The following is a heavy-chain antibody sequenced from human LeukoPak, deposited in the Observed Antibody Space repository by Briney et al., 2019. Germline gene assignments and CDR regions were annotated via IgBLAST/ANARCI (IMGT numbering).Heavy chain of an antibody. D-gene: IGHD3-22*01. CDR1: GYSFTSYW. CDR3: ARLYDSSGYYYAFDI. V-gene: IGHV5-51*01. CDR2: IYPGDSDT. J-gene: IGHJ3*02. Sequence: GASLKISCKGSGYSFTSYWIGWVRQLPGKGLEWMGIIYPGDSDTRYSPSFQGQVTISADKSISTAYLQWSSLKASDTAMYYCARLYDSSGYYYAFDIWGQGTMVTVSS.